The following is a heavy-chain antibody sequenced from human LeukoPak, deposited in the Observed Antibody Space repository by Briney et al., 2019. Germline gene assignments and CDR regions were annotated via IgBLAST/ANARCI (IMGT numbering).Heavy chain of an antibody. CDR1: VFTFCCYC. CDR2: ISYDGNSK. CDR3: AKDGGFYGENFDY. J-gene: IGHJ4*02. V-gene: IGHV3-30*18. D-gene: IGHD4-17*01. Sequence: GGSLRLSCATPVFTFCCYCMHCVRLPPFSGLTTAAVISYDGNSKYYADSVKGRFTISRDNSKNTLFLQMNSLRADDTAVFYCAKDGGFYGENFDYWGQGTLVTVSS.